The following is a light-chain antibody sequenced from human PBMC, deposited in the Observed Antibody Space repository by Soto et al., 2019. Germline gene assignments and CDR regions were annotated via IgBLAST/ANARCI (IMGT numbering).Light chain of an antibody. CDR2: EVN. Sequence: QSALTQPASVXXXPGQSITISCTGTSGDVGTYNLVSWYQQHPGRAPKLIIFEVNKRPSGVSNRLSGSKSGNTASLAISGLQADDEADYHCCSYAGRSNVVCGGGTKLTVL. CDR1: SGDVGTYNL. V-gene: IGLV2-23*02. J-gene: IGLJ2*01. CDR3: CSYAGRSNVV.